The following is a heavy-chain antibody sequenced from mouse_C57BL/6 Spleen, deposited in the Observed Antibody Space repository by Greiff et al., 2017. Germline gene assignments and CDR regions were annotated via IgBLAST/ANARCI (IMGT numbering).Heavy chain of an antibody. CDR3: TRKDCSIYFDY. Sequence: QVQLQQSGAELVRPGASVTLSCKASGYTFTDYEMHWVKQTPVHGLEWIGAIDPETGGTAYNQKFKGKAILTADKSSSTAYMELRSLTSEDSAVYYCTRKDCSIYFDYWGQGTTLTVSS. D-gene: IGHD2-5*01. CDR2: IDPETGGT. V-gene: IGHV1-15*01. J-gene: IGHJ2*01. CDR1: GYTFTDYE.